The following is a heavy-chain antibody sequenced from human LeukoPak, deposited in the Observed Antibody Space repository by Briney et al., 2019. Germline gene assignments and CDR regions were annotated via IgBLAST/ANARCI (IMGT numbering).Heavy chain of an antibody. V-gene: IGHV1-46*01. J-gene: IGHJ4*02. CDR2: INPSGGST. Sequence: ASVRVSCKASGYTFTSYYMHWVRQAPGQGLEWMGIINPSGGSTSYAQKFQGRVTMTRDTSTSTVYMELSSLRSEDTAVYYCARGYCSGGSCYWNDYWGQGTLVTVSS. CDR1: GYTFTSYY. D-gene: IGHD2-15*01. CDR3: ARGYCSGGSCYWNDY.